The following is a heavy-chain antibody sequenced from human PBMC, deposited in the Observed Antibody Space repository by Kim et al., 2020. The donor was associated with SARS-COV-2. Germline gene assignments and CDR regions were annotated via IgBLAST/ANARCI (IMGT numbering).Heavy chain of an antibody. V-gene: IGHV4-34*01. D-gene: IGHD3-22*01. J-gene: IGHJ4*02. CDR2: T. CDR3: ARGRGSGYYDY. Sequence: TNYNPSLKSRVTISVDTSKNQFSLKLSSVTAADTAVYYCARGRGSGYYDYWGQGTLVTVSS.